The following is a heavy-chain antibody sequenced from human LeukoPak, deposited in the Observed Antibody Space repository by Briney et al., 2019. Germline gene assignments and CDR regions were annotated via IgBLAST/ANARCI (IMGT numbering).Heavy chain of an antibody. Sequence: APVKVSCKASGYTFTADYIHWVRQAPGRGLQWMGWMDPVSGGTNYAQRFQGRVTMTRDSSISTAYMQLSSLRSDDTADTAVYYCARGVGSSWLDPWGQGTLVTVSS. CDR3: ARGVGSSWLDP. D-gene: IGHD2-15*01. J-gene: IGHJ5*02. CDR2: MDPVSGGT. CDR1: GYTFTADY. V-gene: IGHV1-2*02.